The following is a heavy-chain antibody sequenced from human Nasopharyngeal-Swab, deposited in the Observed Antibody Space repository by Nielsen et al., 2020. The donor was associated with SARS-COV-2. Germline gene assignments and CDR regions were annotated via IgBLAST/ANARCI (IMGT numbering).Heavy chain of an antibody. CDR3: ARDSVAGWYFDL. D-gene: IGHD5-12*01. CDR2: IYSGGST. V-gene: IGHV3-53*04. Sequence: GESLKISCAASGFTVSSNYMSWVRQAPGKGLEWVSVIYSGGSTYYADSVKGRFTISRHNSKNTLYLQMNSPRAEDTAVYYCARDSVAGWYFDLWGRGTLVTVSS. J-gene: IGHJ2*01. CDR1: GFTVSSNY.